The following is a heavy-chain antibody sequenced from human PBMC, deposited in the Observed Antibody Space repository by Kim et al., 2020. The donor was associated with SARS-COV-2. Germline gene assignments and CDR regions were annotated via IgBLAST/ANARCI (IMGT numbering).Heavy chain of an antibody. CDR3: GRDRAGGTPLDV. J-gene: IGHJ4*02. D-gene: IGHD1-1*01. CDR1: GFTLSNYW. V-gene: IGHV3-74*01. CDR2: ISSDGSSI. Sequence: GGSLRLSCAASGFTLSNYWVHWVRQVPGEGLVWVSRISSDGSSITCADSVRGRLTVYRDNPKNTVYLQMVSLRVEDTGVYNCGRDRAGGTPLDVWGQGALVTVSS.